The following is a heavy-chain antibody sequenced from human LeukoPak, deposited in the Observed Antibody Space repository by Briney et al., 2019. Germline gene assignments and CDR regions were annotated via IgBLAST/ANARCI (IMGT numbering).Heavy chain of an antibody. CDR2: IYTSGST. V-gene: IGHV4-4*09. CDR3: ARHIAAAGTGFDY. CDR1: SGSISSYY. D-gene: IGHD6-13*01. J-gene: IGHJ4*02. Sequence: SETLSLTCTVSSGSISSYYWSWIRQPPGKGLEWIGYIYTSGSTNYNPSLKSRVTISVDTSKNQFSLKLSSVTAADTAVYYCARHIAAAGTGFDYWGQGTLVTVSS.